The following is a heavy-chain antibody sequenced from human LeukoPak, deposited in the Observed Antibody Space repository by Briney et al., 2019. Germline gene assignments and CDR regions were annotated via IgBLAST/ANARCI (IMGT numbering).Heavy chain of an antibody. V-gene: IGHV3-20*04. CDR2: IDWNGGST. D-gene: IGHD3-3*02. CDR3: ARVGISIDY. CDR1: GFTFDDHV. Sequence: GGSLRLSCAASGFTFDDHVMSWVRQAPGKGLEWVSGIDWNGGSTGYVDSVKGRFTISRDNAKNSLYLQMDSLGAEDTAFYYCARVGISIDYWGQGALVTVSS. J-gene: IGHJ4*02.